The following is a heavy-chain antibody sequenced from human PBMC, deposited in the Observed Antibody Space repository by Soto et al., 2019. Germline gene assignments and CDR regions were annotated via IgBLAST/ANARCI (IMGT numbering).Heavy chain of an antibody. CDR3: ARDSSGRSGYYYYYGMDV. CDR1: GGSISRYY. D-gene: IGHD3-10*01. V-gene: IGHV4-59*01. J-gene: IGHJ6*02. Sequence: SETLSLTCTVSGGSISRYYWSWIRQPPGKGLEWIGYIYYSGSTNYNPSLKSRVTISVDTSKNQFSLKLSSVTAADTAVYYCARDSSGRSGYYYYYGMDVWGQGTTVTV. CDR2: IYYSGST.